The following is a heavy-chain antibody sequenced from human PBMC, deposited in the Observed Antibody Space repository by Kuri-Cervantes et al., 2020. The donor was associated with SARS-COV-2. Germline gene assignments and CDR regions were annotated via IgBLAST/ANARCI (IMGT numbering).Heavy chain of an antibody. V-gene: IGHV1-69*04. CDR1: GYTFTSYG. CDR3: AGGFDYGDYPYYYGMDV. CDR2: IIPILGIA. D-gene: IGHD4-17*01. Sequence: SVKVSCKASGYTFTSYGISWVRQAPGQGLEWMGRIIPILGIANYAQKFQGRVTITADKSTSTAYMELSSLRSEDTAVYYCAGGFDYGDYPYYYGMDVWGQGTTVTVSS. J-gene: IGHJ6*02.